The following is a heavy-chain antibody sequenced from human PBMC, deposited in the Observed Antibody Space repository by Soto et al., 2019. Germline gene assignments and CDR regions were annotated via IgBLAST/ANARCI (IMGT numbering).Heavy chain of an antibody. CDR2: IYYGGTT. CDR3: AKTGPYDILTYWYFDL. Sequence: PSETLSLTCIVSGDSISSSSYYWVWIRQPPGKGLEWIGSIYYGGTTYYNPSLESRVTISIDTSKNQFSLKVSSLTAADTAVYYCAKTGPYDILTYWYFDLWGRGTLVTVSS. J-gene: IGHJ2*01. D-gene: IGHD3-9*01. V-gene: IGHV4-39*01. CDR1: GDSISSSSYY.